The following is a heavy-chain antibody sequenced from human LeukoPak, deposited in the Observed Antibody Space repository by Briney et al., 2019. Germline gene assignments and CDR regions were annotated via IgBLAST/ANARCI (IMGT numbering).Heavy chain of an antibody. Sequence: ASVKVSCKASGGTFSSYAISWVRQAPGQGLEWMGGIIPIFGTANYAQKFQGRVTITADESTSTAYMELSSLRSEDTAVYYCARDLRVGGTDCPDCWGQGTLVTASS. CDR1: GGTFSSYA. V-gene: IGHV1-69*13. J-gene: IGHJ4*02. CDR3: ARDLRVGGTDCPDC. CDR2: IIPIFGTA. D-gene: IGHD1-26*01.